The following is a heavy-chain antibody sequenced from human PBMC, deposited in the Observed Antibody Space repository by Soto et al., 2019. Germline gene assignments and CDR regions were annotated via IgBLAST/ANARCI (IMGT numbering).Heavy chain of an antibody. V-gene: IGHV3-66*01. Sequence: EVQLVESGGGLVQPGGSLRLSCVASGFSVTDIYMNWVRQAPGKGLEWVSVIYNEFTDYADSVRGRFSISTDSSKNALYLQMNSRRAEDSAVYYCVREPRYCSGGSGSIMGDAFDIWGQGTKVTVSS. J-gene: IGHJ3*02. CDR2: IYNEFT. CDR1: GFSVTDIY. CDR3: VREPRYCSGGSGSIMGDAFDI. D-gene: IGHD2-15*01.